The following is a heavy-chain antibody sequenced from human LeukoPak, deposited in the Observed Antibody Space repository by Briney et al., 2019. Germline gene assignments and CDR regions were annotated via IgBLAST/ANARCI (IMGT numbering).Heavy chain of an antibody. V-gene: IGHV4-59*02. CDR2: IHYSGGA. CDR1: GGSVTTYH. D-gene: IGHD4-11*01. J-gene: IGHJ6*03. CDR3: ARGPDYSDYYYSYYMDV. Sequence: SETLSLTCAVSGGSVTTYHWTWIRQPPGKGLEWIGHIHYSGGADYNPSLKSRVSMSLDTSKNHFSLRLTSVTAADTAVYFCARGPDYSDYYYSYYMDVWGKGTTVTVSS.